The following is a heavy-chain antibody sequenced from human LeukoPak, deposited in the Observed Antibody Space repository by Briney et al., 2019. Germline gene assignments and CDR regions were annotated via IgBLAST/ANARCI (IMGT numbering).Heavy chain of an antibody. CDR3: ARGYSSGRCDY. V-gene: IGHV4-59*08. CDR1: GGSISTYY. D-gene: IGHD6-19*01. Sequence: SKTLSLTCTVSGGSISTYYWSWIRQPPGKGLEWIGYIDYTGSTNYNPSLKSRLTISVDTPKNQFSLKLTSVTAADTAMYYCARGYSSGRCDYWGQGTLVTVSS. J-gene: IGHJ4*02. CDR2: IDYTGST.